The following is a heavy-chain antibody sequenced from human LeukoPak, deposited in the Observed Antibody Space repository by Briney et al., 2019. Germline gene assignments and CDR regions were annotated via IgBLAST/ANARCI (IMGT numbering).Heavy chain of an antibody. J-gene: IGHJ4*02. CDR1: GFTFISYT. CDR2: ISSNGVNT. V-gene: IGHV3-64*01. Sequence: GGSLRLSSAASGFTFISYTMHWVRQAPGRGLEYVSAISSNGVNTDYATSVKGRFTISRDNSKNTLYLQMGSLRPEDVAVYYCARGQSPYYFDGSGPFDYCGQGSLVTVSS. CDR3: ARGQSPYYFDGSGPFDY. D-gene: IGHD3-22*01.